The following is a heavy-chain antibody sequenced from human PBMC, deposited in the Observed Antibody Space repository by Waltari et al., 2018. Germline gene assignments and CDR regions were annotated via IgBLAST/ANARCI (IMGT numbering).Heavy chain of an antibody. J-gene: IGHJ4*02. CDR2: INAGNGNP. D-gene: IGHD5-18*01. CDR3: ARGRDTAMVRTNYYFDY. Sequence: QVQLVQSGAEVKKPGASVKVSCKASGYTFTSYAMHWVRQAPGQRLAWMGWINAGNGNPKYSQKFQGRVTITRDTSASTAYMELSSLRSEDTAVYYCARGRDTAMVRTNYYFDYWGQGTLVTVSS. V-gene: IGHV1-3*01. CDR1: GYTFTSYA.